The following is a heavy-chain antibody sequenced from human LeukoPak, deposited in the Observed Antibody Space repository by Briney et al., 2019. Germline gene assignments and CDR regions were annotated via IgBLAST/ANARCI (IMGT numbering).Heavy chain of an antibody. Sequence: GGSLRFSGAASGFTFSSYAMSWVRQAPGKGLEWVSGISGSGGSTYYADSVKGRFTISRDNSKNTLYLQMNSLRAEDTAVYYCARDLQWLVPYFDYWGQGSLVTVSS. CDR3: ARDLQWLVPYFDY. CDR1: GFTFSSYA. J-gene: IGHJ4*02. CDR2: ISGSGGST. V-gene: IGHV3-23*01. D-gene: IGHD6-19*01.